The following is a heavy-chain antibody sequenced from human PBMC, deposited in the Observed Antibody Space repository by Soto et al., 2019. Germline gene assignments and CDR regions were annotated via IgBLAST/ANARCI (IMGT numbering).Heavy chain of an antibody. V-gene: IGHV4-59*08. Sequence: SETLSLTCTVSGGSLSSYYWRWIRQPPGKGLEWIGYIYYSGSTNYNPSLKSRVTISVDTSKNQFSLKLSSVTAADTAVYYCARLGRHCSGGSGSYYFDYWGQGTLVTVSS. CDR1: GGSLSSYY. J-gene: IGHJ4*02. D-gene: IGHD2-15*01. CDR3: ARLGRHCSGGSGSYYFDY. CDR2: IYYSGST.